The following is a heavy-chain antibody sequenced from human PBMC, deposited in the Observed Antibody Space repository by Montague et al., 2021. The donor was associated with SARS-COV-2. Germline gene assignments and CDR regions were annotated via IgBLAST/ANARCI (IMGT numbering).Heavy chain of an antibody. D-gene: IGHD2-15*01. Sequence: ETLSLTCAVYGGSFSGYYWSWIRQPPGRGLEWIGETNDSGRTNYXXSLKGRVTISVDTSKNQFSLRLSSVTAAETAVYYCARGYCSGSGCYYYYGMDVWGQGTTVTVSS. CDR3: ARGYCSGSGCYYYYGMDV. CDR1: GGSFSGYY. V-gene: IGHV4-34*01. J-gene: IGHJ6*02. CDR2: TNDSGRT.